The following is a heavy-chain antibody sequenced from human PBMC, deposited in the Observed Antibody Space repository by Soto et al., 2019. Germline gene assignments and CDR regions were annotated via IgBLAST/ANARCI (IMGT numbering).Heavy chain of an antibody. CDR3: ARDRGYCSSTSCSDAFDI. J-gene: IGHJ3*02. CDR1: GFTVSSNY. V-gene: IGHV3-53*04. D-gene: IGHD2-2*01. CDR2: IYSGGST. Sequence: GGSLRLSCAASGFTVSSNYMSWVRQAPGKGLEWVSVIYSGGSTYYADSVKGRFTISRHNSKNTLYLQMNSLRAEDTAVYYCARDRGYCSSTSCSDAFDIWGQGTMVTVSS.